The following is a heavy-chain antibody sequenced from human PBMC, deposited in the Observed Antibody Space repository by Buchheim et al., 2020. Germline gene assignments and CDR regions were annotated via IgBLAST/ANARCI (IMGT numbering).Heavy chain of an antibody. J-gene: IGHJ4*02. D-gene: IGHD6-19*01. V-gene: IGHV4-39*01. Sequence: QLQLQESGPGLVKPSETLSLTCTVSGGSISSSSYFWGWIRQPPGKGLEWIGSIYYSGSTYYNPSLKSRVTISVDTSKNQFSLKLTSVTAADTAVYYCAKHLQAVAGAGFDFWGQGTL. CDR3: AKHLQAVAGAGFDF. CDR2: IYYSGST. CDR1: GGSISSSSYF.